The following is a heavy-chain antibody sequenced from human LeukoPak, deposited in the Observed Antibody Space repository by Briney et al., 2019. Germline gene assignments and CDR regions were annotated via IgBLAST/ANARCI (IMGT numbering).Heavy chain of an antibody. Sequence: GGSLRLSCAASGFTFDDYGMSWVRQAPGKGLEWVSGINWNGGSTGYADSVKGRFTISRGNAKNSLYLQMNSLRAEDTALYYCVREVVNYYDSSGYFLDAFDIWGQGTMVTVSS. CDR3: VREVVNYYDSSGYFLDAFDI. D-gene: IGHD3-22*01. J-gene: IGHJ3*02. V-gene: IGHV3-20*04. CDR2: INWNGGST. CDR1: GFTFDDYG.